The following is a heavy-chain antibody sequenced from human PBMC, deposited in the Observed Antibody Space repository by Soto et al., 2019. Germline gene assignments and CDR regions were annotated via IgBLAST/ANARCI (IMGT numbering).Heavy chain of an antibody. CDR2: ISYDGSNK. CDR3: AKDVSSDGYNTGHY. Sequence: QVQLVESGGGVVQPGRSLRLSCAASGFTFSSYGMHWVRQAPGKGLEWVAVISYDGSNKYYADSVKGRFTISRDNSKNTLYLQMNSLRAEDTAVYYCAKDVSSDGYNTGHYWGQGTLVTVSS. J-gene: IGHJ4*02. D-gene: IGHD2-15*01. CDR1: GFTFSSYG. V-gene: IGHV3-30*18.